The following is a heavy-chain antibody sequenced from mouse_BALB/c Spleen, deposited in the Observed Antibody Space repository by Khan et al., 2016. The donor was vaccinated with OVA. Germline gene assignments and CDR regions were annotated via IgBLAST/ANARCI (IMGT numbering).Heavy chain of an antibody. Sequence: EVELVESGGGLVKPGGSLKLSCAASGFAFISYDMSWVRQTPERRLEWVATISSGGSYSYYPDSVKGRFTISRDIDRKTLYLQLNSLRSEDTAFYDCARPSYYGNPWFTYWGQGTLVTVSA. J-gene: IGHJ3*01. CDR2: ISSGGSYS. V-gene: IGHV5-9*02. D-gene: IGHD2-10*01. CDR1: GFAFISYD. CDR3: ARPSYYGNPWFTY.